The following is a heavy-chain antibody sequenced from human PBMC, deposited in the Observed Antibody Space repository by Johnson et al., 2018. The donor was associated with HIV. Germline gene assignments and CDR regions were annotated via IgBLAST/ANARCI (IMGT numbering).Heavy chain of an antibody. CDR1: GFTFSRFG. Sequence: QVQLVESGGGVVQPGGSLRLSCVASGFTFSRFGMHWVRQAPGKGLEWVAVISYDGSNKYYADSVKGRFTISRDNSKNTLYLQMNSLRAEDTAVYYCARDITPHKEGDAFDIWGQGTMVTVSS. J-gene: IGHJ3*02. CDR3: ARDITPHKEGDAFDI. CDR2: ISYDGSNK. D-gene: IGHD1-14*01. V-gene: IGHV3-30*19.